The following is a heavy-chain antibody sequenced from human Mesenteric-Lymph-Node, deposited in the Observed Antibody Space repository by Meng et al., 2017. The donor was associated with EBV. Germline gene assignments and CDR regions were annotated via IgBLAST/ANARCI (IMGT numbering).Heavy chain of an antibody. V-gene: IGHV4-30-4*01. Sequence: QLRLQESGPGLVKPSQTLSLTCAVSGGSISSGGYYWSWIRQPPGKGLEWIGYIYYSGSTYYNPSLKSRVTISVDTSKNQFSLKLSSVTAADTAVYYCARGSRDGYNLDHCDQVTLVTVSS. CDR1: GGSISSGGYY. CDR3: ARGSRDGYNLDH. J-gene: IGHJ4*02. CDR2: IYYSGST. D-gene: IGHD5-24*01.